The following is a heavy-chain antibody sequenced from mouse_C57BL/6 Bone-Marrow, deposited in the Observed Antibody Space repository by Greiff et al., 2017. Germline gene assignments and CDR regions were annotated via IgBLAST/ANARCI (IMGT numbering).Heavy chain of an antibody. Sequence: VPLQQSGPELVKPGPSVMISCKASGYSFTDYNMTWVKQSNGSSLEWIGVITPNYGTTSSNQKFKGKTPLTVDHSSSTAYMQLSSLKSEDSAVDCCARWGGGYYFDYWGQGTTLTVSS. J-gene: IGHJ2*01. D-gene: IGHD1-1*02. V-gene: IGHV1-39*01. CDR1: GYSFTDYN. CDR2: ITPNYGTT. CDR3: ARWGGGYYFDY.